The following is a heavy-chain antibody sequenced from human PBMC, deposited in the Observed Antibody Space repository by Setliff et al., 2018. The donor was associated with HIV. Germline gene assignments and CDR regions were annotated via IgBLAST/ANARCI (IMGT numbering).Heavy chain of an antibody. J-gene: IGHJ4*02. CDR2: INRDNGGI. V-gene: IGHV1-2*06. D-gene: IGHD3-16*01. CDR3: ARPQGGGFDY. Sequence: ASVKVSCKTFGYSFTAYQMHWLRQAPGQGLEWMGRINRDNGGIDYAQKFQGRVTVTRDTSINTAYMELSSLRYDDTAIYYCARPQGGGFDYWGQGTLVTVSS. CDR1: GYSFTAYQ.